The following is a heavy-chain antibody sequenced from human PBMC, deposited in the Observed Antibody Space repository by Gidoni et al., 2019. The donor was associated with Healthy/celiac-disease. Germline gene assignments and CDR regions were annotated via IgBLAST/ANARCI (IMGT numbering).Heavy chain of an antibody. Sequence: EVQLFESGGGLVQPGGSLRLSCAASGFTFSSYAMSWVRQGTGKGLEWGAAISGSGGRTYYADSVKGGFTNSRDNYKNTLYLQMNSLRAEDTAVYYCASPGRGGFDYWGQGTLVTVSS. CDR1: GFTFSSYA. CDR2: ISGSGGRT. V-gene: IGHV3-23*01. J-gene: IGHJ4*02. D-gene: IGHD3-10*01. CDR3: ASPGRGGFDY.